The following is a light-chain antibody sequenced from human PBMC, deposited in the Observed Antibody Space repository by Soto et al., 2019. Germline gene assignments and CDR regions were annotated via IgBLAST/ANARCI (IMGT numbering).Light chain of an antibody. CDR3: CSYAGSSXYV. J-gene: IGLJ1*01. Sequence: QSALTQPASVSGSPGQSITISCTGTSSDVGSYNLVSWYQQHPGKAPKLMIYEGSKRPSGVSNRFSGSKSGNTASLTISGLQAEDEADYYCCSYAGSSXYVFGTGTKLTXL. V-gene: IGLV2-23*01. CDR1: SSDVGSYNL. CDR2: EGS.